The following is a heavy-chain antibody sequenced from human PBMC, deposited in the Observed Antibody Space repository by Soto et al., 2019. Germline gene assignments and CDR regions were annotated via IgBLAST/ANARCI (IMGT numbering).Heavy chain of an antibody. CDR1: GGSVSSVKYF. D-gene: IGHD3-16*01. Sequence: QLQLQESGPGLVKPSETLSLTCNVSGGSVSSVKYFWSWIRQPPGKGLEWIAYIYNNGNTNYNPSLKSRATISVDTSKNQCSLKLTSVTAADSAVYFCARTVMPGGNLAAFDHWGQGVLVTVSS. CDR2: IYNNGNT. CDR3: ARTVMPGGNLAAFDH. J-gene: IGHJ4*02. V-gene: IGHV4-61*01.